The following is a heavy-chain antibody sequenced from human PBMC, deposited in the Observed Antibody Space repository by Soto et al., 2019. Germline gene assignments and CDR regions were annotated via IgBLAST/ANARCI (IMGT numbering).Heavy chain of an antibody. CDR1: GYTFSSSA. Sequence: ASVKVSCKASGYTFSSSAMHWVRQAPGQRLEWMGWINAGNGNTKYSQKFQGRVTITRDTSASTAYMELSSLRSEDTAVYYCARVWVFGVSGPGAFDIWGQGTMVTV. CDR3: ARVWVFGVSGPGAFDI. D-gene: IGHD3-3*01. V-gene: IGHV1-3*01. J-gene: IGHJ3*02. CDR2: INAGNGNT.